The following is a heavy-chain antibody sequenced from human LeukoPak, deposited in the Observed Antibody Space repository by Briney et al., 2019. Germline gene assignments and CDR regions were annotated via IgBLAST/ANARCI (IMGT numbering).Heavy chain of an antibody. J-gene: IGHJ5*01. CDR3: AGSSSWFDY. Sequence: GRSLRLSCAASRLAFSNSLMSWIRQAPGKGLEWLSFISSRGSPTVYADSVKGRFTISRDNAKNSLYLQMNSLRVEDTAVYYCAGSSSWFDYWGRGTLVTVSS. D-gene: IGHD6-13*01. V-gene: IGHV3-11*01. CDR1: RLAFSNSL. CDR2: ISSRGSPT.